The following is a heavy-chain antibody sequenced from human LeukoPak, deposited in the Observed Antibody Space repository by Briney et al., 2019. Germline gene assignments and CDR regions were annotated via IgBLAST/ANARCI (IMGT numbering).Heavy chain of an antibody. J-gene: IGHJ4*02. CDR1: GYTFTSYG. Sequence: ASVKVSCKASGYTFTSYGISWVRQAPGQGLEWMGWISAYNGNTNYAQKLQGRVTMTTDTSTSTAYMELRSLRSDDTAVYYCARRLGYCSGGSCYSGWAFDYWGQGTLVTVSS. CDR2: ISAYNGNT. V-gene: IGHV1-18*01. CDR3: ARRLGYCSGGSCYSGWAFDY. D-gene: IGHD2-15*01.